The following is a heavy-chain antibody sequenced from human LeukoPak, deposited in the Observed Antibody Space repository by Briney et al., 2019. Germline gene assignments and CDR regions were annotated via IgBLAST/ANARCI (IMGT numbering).Heavy chain of an antibody. D-gene: IGHD5-12*01. CDR3: VRDGGVSGYDLLDY. CDR1: GFTFSNYW. Sequence: PGGSLRLSCAASGFTFSNYWMSWVRQAPEKGLEWVAHINQDGSEEHYMDSVKARFIISRDNAKNSLSLQMDSLRAEDTAVYYCVRDGGVSGYDLLDYWGQGTLVTVSS. V-gene: IGHV3-7*01. J-gene: IGHJ4*02. CDR2: INQDGSEE.